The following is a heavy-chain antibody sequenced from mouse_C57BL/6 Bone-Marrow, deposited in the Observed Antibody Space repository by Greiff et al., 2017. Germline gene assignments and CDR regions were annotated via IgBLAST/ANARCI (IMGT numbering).Heavy chain of an antibody. CDR3: ASTSEDWFAD. V-gene: IGHV1-81*01. CDR1: GYTFTSYG. CDR2: IFPRSGST. J-gene: IGHJ3*01. Sequence: VQVVESGAELARPGASVKLSCKASGYTFTSYGISWVKQRTGQGLEWIGEIFPRSGSTYYNEKFKGKATLTADKSSSTAYMELRSLSSEDSAGYFCASTSEDWFADWGKGTLVTVSA.